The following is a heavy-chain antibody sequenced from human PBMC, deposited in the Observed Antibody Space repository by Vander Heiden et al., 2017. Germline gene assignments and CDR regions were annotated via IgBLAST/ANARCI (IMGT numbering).Heavy chain of an antibody. CDR3: GKDMTPGGLDV. CDR2: ILWDNSRI. Sequence: EVQLVESGGGLVQPGRSQRRSCEGTGFTFNEHAMHWVRQVPGKGLEWVSGILWDNSRIGYADSVKGRFTISRDNGKNSLYLQMNSLRPEDTALYYCGKDMTPGGLDVWGHGTTVTVSS. V-gene: IGHV3-9*01. D-gene: IGHD3-10*01. CDR1: GFTFNEHA. J-gene: IGHJ6*02.